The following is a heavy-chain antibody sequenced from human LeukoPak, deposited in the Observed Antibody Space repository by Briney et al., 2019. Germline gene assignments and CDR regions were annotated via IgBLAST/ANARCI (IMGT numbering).Heavy chain of an antibody. CDR1: GFIFRSYW. J-gene: IGHJ4*02. D-gene: IGHD1-26*01. CDR2: INTDGSST. V-gene: IGHV3-74*01. CDR3: ARELVGGNSF. Sequence: GGSLRLSCAASGFIFRSYWMHWVRQAPGRGLVWVSRINTDGSSTNYADSVKGRFTISRDNAKNTLYLQMNSLRAEDTAVYYCARELVGGNSFWGQGTLVTVSS.